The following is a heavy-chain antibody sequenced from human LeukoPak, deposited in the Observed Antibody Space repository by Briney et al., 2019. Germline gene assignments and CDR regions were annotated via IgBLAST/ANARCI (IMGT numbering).Heavy chain of an antibody. CDR1: GGTFSSYA. J-gene: IGHJ4*02. CDR3: ARGGCSSTSCYDGY. D-gene: IGHD2-2*01. V-gene: IGHV1-69*01. Sequence: ASVKVSCKASGGTFSSYAISWVRQAPGQGLEWMGGIIPIFGTANYAQKFQGRVTITADESTSTAYMELSSLRSGDTAVYYCARGGCSSTSCYDGYWGQGTLVTVSS. CDR2: IIPIFGTA.